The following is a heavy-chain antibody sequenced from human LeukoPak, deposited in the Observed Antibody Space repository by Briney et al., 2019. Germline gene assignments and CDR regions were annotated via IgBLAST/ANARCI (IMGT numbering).Heavy chain of an antibody. CDR2: ISYDGSNK. D-gene: IGHD4-23*01. CDR1: GFTFSSYA. V-gene: IGHV3-30*04. CDR3: AKNVDYGGNSPYYYYYMDV. J-gene: IGHJ6*03. Sequence: GRSLRLSCAASGFTFSSYAMHWVRQAPGKGLEWVAVISYDGSNKYYADSVKGRFTTSRDNSKNTLYLQMNSLRAEDTAVYYCAKNVDYGGNSPYYYYYMDVWGKGTTVTVSS.